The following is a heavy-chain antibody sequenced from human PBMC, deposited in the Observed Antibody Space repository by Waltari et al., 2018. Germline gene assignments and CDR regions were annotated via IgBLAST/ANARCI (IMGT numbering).Heavy chain of an antibody. V-gene: IGHV1-69*02. D-gene: IGHD2-2*01. CDR1: GGTFSSYT. J-gene: IGHJ6*02. CDR2: ISPIRGIA. Sequence: QVQLVQSGAEVKKPGSSVKVSCKASGGTFSSYTISWVRQAPGQGLEWMGRISPIRGIANYAQKFKGRVTITEDKSTSTAYMELSSLRSEDTAVYYCARGFGSTSSYYYYYGMDVWGQGTTVTVSS. CDR3: ARGFGSTSSYYYYYGMDV.